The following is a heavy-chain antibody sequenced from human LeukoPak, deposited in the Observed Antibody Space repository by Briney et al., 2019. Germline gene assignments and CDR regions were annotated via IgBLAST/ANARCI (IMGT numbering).Heavy chain of an antibody. CDR2: ISTWDGDT. CDR1: GYTFTSYG. CDR3: ASGEYSRTRLGY. J-gene: IGHJ4*02. V-gene: IGHV1-18*01. D-gene: IGHD6-6*01. Sequence: ASVKVSCKASGYTFTSYGVSWVRQAPGQGLERMGWISTWDGDTNYAQNFQGRVTLTTDTSTTTAYMELRSLRSDDTAVYYCASGEYSRTRLGYWGQGTLVTVSS.